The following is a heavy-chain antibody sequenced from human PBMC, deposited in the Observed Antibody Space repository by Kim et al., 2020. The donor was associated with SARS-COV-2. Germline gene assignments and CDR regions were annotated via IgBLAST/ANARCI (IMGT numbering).Heavy chain of an antibody. CDR2: ICYDGGNT. J-gene: IGHJ4*02. CDR1: GFTFRSYA. CDR3: ARDRQGGRYYSLAIAY. D-gene: IGHD1-26*01. V-gene: IGHV3-33*01. Sequence: GGSLRLSCAASGFTFRSYAIHWVRQAPGKGLEWVSVICYDGGNTYYADSVKGRFTISRDNSKNMLYLQMNRLRAEDTAVYYCARDRQGGRYYSLAIAYWGQGSLLTVSS.